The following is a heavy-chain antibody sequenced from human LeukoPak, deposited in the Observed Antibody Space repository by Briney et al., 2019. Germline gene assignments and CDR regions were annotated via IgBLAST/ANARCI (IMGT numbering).Heavy chain of an antibody. CDR2: ISSSSSYI. J-gene: IGHJ4*02. CDR3: ATYRQVLLPFES. V-gene: IGHV3-21*04. CDR1: GFTFSSYG. Sequence: GGTLRLSCAASGFTFSSYGMSWVRQAPGKGLEWVSFISSSSSYIYYADSVRGRFTISRDNSKSTLSLQMNSLRAEDTAIYYCATYRQVLLPFESWGQGTLVTVSS. D-gene: IGHD2-8*02.